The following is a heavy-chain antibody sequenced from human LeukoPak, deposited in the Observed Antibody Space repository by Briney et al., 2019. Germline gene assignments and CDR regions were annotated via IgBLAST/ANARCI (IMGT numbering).Heavy chain of an antibody. CDR1: GYTFTGYY. Sequence: ASVKVSCKASGYTFTGYYMHWVRQAPGQGLEWMGWMNPNSGNTGYAQKFQGRVTMTRNTSISTAYMELSSLRSEDTAVYYCARGLSGWEFDPWGQGTLVTVSS. J-gene: IGHJ5*02. V-gene: IGHV1-8*02. D-gene: IGHD3-3*01. CDR2: MNPNSGNT. CDR3: ARGLSGWEFDP.